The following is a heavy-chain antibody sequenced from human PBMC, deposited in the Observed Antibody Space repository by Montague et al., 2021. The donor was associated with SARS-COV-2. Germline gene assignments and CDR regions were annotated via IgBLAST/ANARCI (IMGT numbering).Heavy chain of an antibody. CDR3: ARGQVTNSGVLIFIPAAGHLDC. Sequence: SETLSLTCAVYSGSFNDFYWTWIRQPPGKGLEWIGEINHTGSATYNPSLKGRVTLSRDTSKNQFSLKLQSATAADTAVYYCARGQVTNSGVLIFIPAAGHLDCWGQGTSVTVSS. J-gene: IGHJ6*02. V-gene: IGHV4-34*01. CDR2: INHTGSA. CDR1: SGSFNDFY. D-gene: IGHD3-3*01.